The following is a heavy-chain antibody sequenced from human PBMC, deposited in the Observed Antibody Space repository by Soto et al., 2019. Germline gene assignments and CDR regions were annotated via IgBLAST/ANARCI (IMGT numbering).Heavy chain of an antibody. CDR2: VSSDGNNK. Sequence: QEHLVESGGGVVQAGTSLRLSCAASGFRFNNYGMHWVRQAPGKGLEWVAFVSSDGNNKYYADSVKGRFTISRDNSKSTMFLPVDSLRVDDTAIYYCAKDRVIQLLPIWPDPWGQGTLVTVSS. D-gene: IGHD2-2*01. CDR3: AKDRVIQLLPIWPDP. CDR1: GFRFNNYG. J-gene: IGHJ5*02. V-gene: IGHV3-30*18.